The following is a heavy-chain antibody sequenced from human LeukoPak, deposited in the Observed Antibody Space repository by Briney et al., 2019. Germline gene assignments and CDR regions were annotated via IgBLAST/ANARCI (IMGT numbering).Heavy chain of an antibody. V-gene: IGHV3-7*04. Sequence: PGGSLRLSCAASGFTFKSYWMSWVRQAPGKGLEWVANIKQDGSEKYYLDSVKGRFTISRDNAKRSLYLQMNSLRAEDTALYYCASDGGPFDDWGQGTLVIVAS. D-gene: IGHD2-15*01. CDR2: IKQDGSEK. J-gene: IGHJ4*02. CDR3: ASDGGPFDD. CDR1: GFTFKSYW.